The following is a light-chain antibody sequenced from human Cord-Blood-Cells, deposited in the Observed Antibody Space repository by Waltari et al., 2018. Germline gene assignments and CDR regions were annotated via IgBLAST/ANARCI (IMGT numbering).Light chain of an antibody. CDR2: GKN. V-gene: IGLV3-19*01. Sequence: SSELTQDPAVSVALGQTVRITCQGDRLRSYYASWYQQKQGQAPVLVIYGKNNRPSGIPDRFSGSSSGNTASLTITGAQAEDEADYYCNSRDSSGNHLRVFGGGTKLTVL. CDR3: NSRDSSGNHLRV. J-gene: IGLJ3*02. CDR1: RLRSYY.